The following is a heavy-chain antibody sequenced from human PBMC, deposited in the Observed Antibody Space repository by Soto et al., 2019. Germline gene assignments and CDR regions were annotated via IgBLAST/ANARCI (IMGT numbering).Heavy chain of an antibody. Sequence: ASVKVPCKVSGYTLTELSMHWVRQAPGKGLEWMGGFDPEDGETIYAQKLQGRVTMTTDTSTSTAYMELRSLRSDDTAVYYCARDREADYWGQGTLVTVSS. V-gene: IGHV1-24*01. CDR3: ARDREADY. CDR2: FDPEDGET. CDR1: GYTLTELS. J-gene: IGHJ4*02.